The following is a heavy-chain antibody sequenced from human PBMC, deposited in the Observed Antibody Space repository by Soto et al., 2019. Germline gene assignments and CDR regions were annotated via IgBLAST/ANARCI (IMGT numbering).Heavy chain of an antibody. Sequence: QVQLVQSGAEVKKPGASVKVSCKASGYTFTSYDINWVRQATGQGLEWMGWMNPNSGNTGYAQKFQGRVTMTRNTSISTAYMELSSLRSEDTAVYYCARGNLVITHYYYYYYMDVWGKGTTVTVSS. J-gene: IGHJ6*03. CDR2: MNPNSGNT. CDR3: ARGNLVITHYYYYYYMDV. D-gene: IGHD3-22*01. V-gene: IGHV1-8*01. CDR1: GYTFTSYD.